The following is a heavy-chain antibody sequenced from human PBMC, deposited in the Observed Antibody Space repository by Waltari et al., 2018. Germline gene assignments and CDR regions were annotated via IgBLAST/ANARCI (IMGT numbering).Heavy chain of an antibody. D-gene: IGHD6-19*01. CDR2: ISWNSGSI. CDR1: GFTFDDYA. J-gene: IGHJ6*02. Sequence: EVQLVESGGGLVQPGRSPRLSCAASGFTFDDYAMHWVRQAPGKGLEWVSGISWNSGSIGYADSVKVRFTISRDNAKNSLYLQMNSLRAEDTALYYCAKDSSKEYSSGWYSSFLYYYDGMDVWGQGTTVTVSS. CDR3: AKDSSKEYSSGWYSSFLYYYDGMDV. V-gene: IGHV3-9*01.